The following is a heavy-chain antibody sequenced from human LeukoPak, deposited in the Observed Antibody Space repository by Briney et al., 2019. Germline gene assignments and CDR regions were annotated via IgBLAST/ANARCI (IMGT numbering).Heavy chain of an antibody. J-gene: IGHJ5*02. V-gene: IGHV1-69*04. Sequence: GASVKVSCKASGGTFSNSAIGWVRQAPGQGLEWMGRVIPMLAIGNFARKFQGRLTITADKSTSTAYMELSSLRSEDTAVYYCARESACGTTNCLAPADWLDPWGQGTLVIVSS. CDR2: VIPMLAIG. CDR3: ARESACGTTNCLAPADWLDP. CDR1: GGTFSNSA. D-gene: IGHD2-2*01.